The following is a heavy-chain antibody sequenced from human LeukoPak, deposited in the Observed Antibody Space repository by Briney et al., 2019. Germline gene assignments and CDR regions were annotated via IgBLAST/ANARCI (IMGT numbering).Heavy chain of an antibody. CDR3: ARDRAAAGWFDP. Sequence: ASVKVSCKASRYTFTGYYMHWVRQAPGQGLEWMGRINPNSGGTNYAQKFQGRVTMTRDTSISTAYMELSRLRSDDTAVYYCARDRAAAGWFDPWGQGTLVTVSS. CDR2: INPNSGGT. CDR1: RYTFTGYY. D-gene: IGHD6-13*01. J-gene: IGHJ5*02. V-gene: IGHV1-2*06.